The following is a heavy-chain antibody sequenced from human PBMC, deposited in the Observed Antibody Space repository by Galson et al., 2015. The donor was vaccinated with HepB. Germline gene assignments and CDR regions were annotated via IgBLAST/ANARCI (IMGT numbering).Heavy chain of an antibody. J-gene: IGHJ6*02. D-gene: IGHD5-12*01. CDR2: INAGNGNT. CDR3: ARDGGYSGYDYLDYYYGMDV. CDR1: GYTFTSYA. V-gene: IGHV1-3*01. Sequence: SVKVSCKASGYTFTSYAMHWVRQAPGQRLEWMGWINAGNGNTKYSQKFQGRVTITRDTSASTAYMELSSLRSEDTAVYYCARDGGYSGYDYLDYYYGMDVWGQGTTVTVSS.